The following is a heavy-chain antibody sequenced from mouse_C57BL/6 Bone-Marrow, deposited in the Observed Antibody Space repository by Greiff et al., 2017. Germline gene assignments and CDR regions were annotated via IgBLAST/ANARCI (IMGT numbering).Heavy chain of an antibody. Sequence: VQLQQPGAELVRPGTSVKLSCKASGYSFTSDWWHWVKQMPGQGLECIGVIDPSDSYTNYNHMIKGNAILTVDKSSSTAYMQLSSLTSEDSAVYYYERYYGSWGQGTLVTVSA. V-gene: IGHV1-59*01. J-gene: IGHJ3*01. D-gene: IGHD1-1*01. CDR3: ERYYGS. CDR1: GYSFTSDW. CDR2: IDPSDSYT.